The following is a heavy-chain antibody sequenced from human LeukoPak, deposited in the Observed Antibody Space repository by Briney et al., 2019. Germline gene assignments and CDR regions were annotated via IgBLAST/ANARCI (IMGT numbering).Heavy chain of an antibody. D-gene: IGHD2-15*01. Sequence: PGGSLRLSCAASGFTFTSYWMSWVRQAPGKGLEWVANIKQDGSEKFYVDSVKGRFTISRDNAKNSLYLQMNSLRAEDTALYYCARGADGVSSNSRGWFDPWGQGTLVTVSS. J-gene: IGHJ5*02. CDR2: IKQDGSEK. V-gene: IGHV3-7*01. CDR1: GFTFTSYW. CDR3: ARGADGVSSNSRGWFDP.